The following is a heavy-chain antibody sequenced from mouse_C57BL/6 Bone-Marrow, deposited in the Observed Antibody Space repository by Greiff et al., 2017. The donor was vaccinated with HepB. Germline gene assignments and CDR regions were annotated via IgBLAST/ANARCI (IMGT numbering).Heavy chain of an antibody. Sequence: EVQLQQSGPELVKPGASVKISCKASGYTFTDYYMNWVKQSHGKSLEWIGDINPNNGGTSYNQKFKGKATLTVDKSSSTAYMELRSLTSEDSAVYYCAGSSPFAMDYWGQGTSVTVSS. V-gene: IGHV1-26*01. J-gene: IGHJ4*01. CDR2: INPNNGGT. D-gene: IGHD1-1*01. CDR1: GYTFTDYY. CDR3: AGSSPFAMDY.